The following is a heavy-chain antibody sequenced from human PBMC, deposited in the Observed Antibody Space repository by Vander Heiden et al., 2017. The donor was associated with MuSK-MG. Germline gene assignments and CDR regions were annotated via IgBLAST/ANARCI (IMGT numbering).Heavy chain of an antibody. CDR3: AKDSRWCGESLYFDY. D-gene: IGHD3-10*01. J-gene: IGHJ4*02. V-gene: IGHV3-30*02. CDR2: IRYDGSNK. Sequence: QVQLVESGGGVVQPGGSLRLSCATSGFTFNDYGIHWVRQSPGKGLEWVAFIRYDGSNKYYADSVKGRFTISRDSSKNTLYLQLNSLRAEDTAVYYCAKDSRWCGESLYFDYWGQGSLVTVSS. CDR1: GFTFNDYG.